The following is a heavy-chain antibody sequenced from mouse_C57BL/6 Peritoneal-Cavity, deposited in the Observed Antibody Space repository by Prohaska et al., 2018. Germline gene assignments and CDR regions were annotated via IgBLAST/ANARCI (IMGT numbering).Heavy chain of an antibody. CDR3: MRYGNYWYFDV. V-gene: IGHV11-2*01. CDR2: INSDGSAI. J-gene: IGHJ1*03. Sequence: EVQLLETGGCLVQPGGSRGLSCEGSVFTFSDFWMSWVRQTPGKTLEWIGDINSDGSAINYAPSIKDRFTIFRDNDKSTLYLQMSNVRSEDTATYFCMRYGNYWYFDVWGTGTTVTVSS. D-gene: IGHD2-1*01. CDR1: VFTFSDFW.